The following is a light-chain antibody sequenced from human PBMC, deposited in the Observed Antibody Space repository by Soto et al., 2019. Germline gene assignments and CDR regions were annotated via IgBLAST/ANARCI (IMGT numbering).Light chain of an antibody. CDR3: QQTHTAPYS. V-gene: IGKV1-39*01. Sequence: DIQLTQSPFSLSASIGDSVTITCRASEVISDYLNWYQQKPGKAPKLLIYGAYNLENGVPSRFSGSGSGTESTLTISSLQPEDSATYFCQQTHTAPYSFGQGTKLDIK. CDR2: GAY. J-gene: IGKJ2*03. CDR1: EVISDY.